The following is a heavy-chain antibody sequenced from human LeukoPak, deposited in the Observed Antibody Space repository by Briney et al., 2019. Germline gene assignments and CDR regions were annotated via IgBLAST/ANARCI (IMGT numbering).Heavy chain of an antibody. CDR3: AREGVGFVVVVAARYYYYGMDV. Sequence: ASVKVSCKASEYAFSVYHIHWVRLAPGQGLEWMAWINPNSGDTNYAQKFQGRVTMTRDTSISTAYMELSRLRSDDTAVYYCAREGVGFVVVVAARYYYYGMDVWGQGTTVTVSS. V-gene: IGHV1-2*02. CDR2: INPNSGDT. J-gene: IGHJ6*02. D-gene: IGHD2-15*01. CDR1: EYAFSVYH.